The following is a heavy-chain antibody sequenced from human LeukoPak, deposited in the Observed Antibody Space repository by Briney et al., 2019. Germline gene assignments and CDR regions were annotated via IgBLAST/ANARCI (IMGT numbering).Heavy chain of an antibody. J-gene: IGHJ3*02. CDR2: IYSSAIT. Sequence: PSETLSLTCTVSGGSISSYYWTWMRQPAGKGLEWIGRIYSSAITDYNPSLKSRVTMSVDTSKNQFSLKLNSVTAADTAVYYCARGPGSATAEAFGIWGQGTLVTVSS. CDR1: GGSISSYY. V-gene: IGHV4-4*07. CDR3: ARGPGSATAEAFGI.